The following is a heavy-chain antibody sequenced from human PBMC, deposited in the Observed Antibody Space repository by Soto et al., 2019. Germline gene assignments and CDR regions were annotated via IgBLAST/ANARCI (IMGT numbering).Heavy chain of an antibody. D-gene: IGHD4-17*01. J-gene: IGHJ2*01. CDR2: IYSSGNT. CDR3: XXXXXXXGDSGLVDWYFDL. Sequence: QVQLQESGPGLVKPSETLSLVCTVSGVSISSYYWSWIRQPPGKGLEWIGYIYSSGNTNRNPSLRSRVSXXXXXXXXXXXXXXXXXXXXXXXXXXXXXXXXXXGDSGLVDWYFDLWGRGTLVTVSS. CDR1: GVSISSYY. V-gene: IGHV4-4*08.